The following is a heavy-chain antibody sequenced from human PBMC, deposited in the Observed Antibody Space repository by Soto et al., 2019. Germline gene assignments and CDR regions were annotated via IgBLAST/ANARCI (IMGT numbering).Heavy chain of an antibody. CDR3: ARAGLDQLLFRGYSYGSSGYYFDY. D-gene: IGHD5-18*01. J-gene: IGHJ4*02. V-gene: IGHV4-31*03. Sequence: PSETLSLTCTVSGGSISSGGYYWSWIRQHPGKGLEWIGYIHYSGSTYYNPSLKSRVTISVDTSKNQFSLKLSSVTAADTAVYYCARAGLDQLLFRGYSYGSSGYYFDYWGQGTLVTVSS. CDR1: GGSISSGGYY. CDR2: IHYSGST.